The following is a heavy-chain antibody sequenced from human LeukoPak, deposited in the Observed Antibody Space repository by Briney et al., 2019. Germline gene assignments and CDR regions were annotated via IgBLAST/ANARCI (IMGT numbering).Heavy chain of an antibody. Sequence: SETLSLTCTVSGGSISGYYWSWIRQPPRGGLEWIGYIYYSVETHYNPSPKSRFTISVDTSKSQFSLKLSSATDEDTAVYYCAGGTYYYFDFWGQGALVTVSS. CDR3: AGGTYYYFDF. CDR2: IYYSVET. CDR1: GGSISGYY. J-gene: IGHJ4*02. D-gene: IGHD2-15*01. V-gene: IGHV4-59*01.